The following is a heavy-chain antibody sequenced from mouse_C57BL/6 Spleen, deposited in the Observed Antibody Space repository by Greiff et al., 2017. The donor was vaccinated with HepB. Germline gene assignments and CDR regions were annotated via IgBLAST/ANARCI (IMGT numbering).Heavy chain of an antibody. CDR1: GYTFTSYT. CDR3: ARSSDYDDYAMDY. V-gene: IGHV1-4*01. Sequence: QVQLQQSGAELARPGASVKMSCKASGYTFTSYTMHWVKQRPGQGLEWIGYINPSSGYTKYNQKFKDKATLTADKSSSTDYMQLSSLTSEDSAVYYCARSSDYDDYAMDYWGQGTSVTVSS. CDR2: INPSSGYT. J-gene: IGHJ4*01. D-gene: IGHD2-4*01.